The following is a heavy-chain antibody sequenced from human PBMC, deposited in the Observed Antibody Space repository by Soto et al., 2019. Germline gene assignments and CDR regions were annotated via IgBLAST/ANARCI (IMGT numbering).Heavy chain of an antibody. CDR3: ARTGGMDV. CDR1: GGSFSGYY. CDR2: INYSGST. Sequence: QVQLQQWGAGLLKPSETLSLTCAVYGGSFSGYYWSWLRQPPGKGPEWIGEINYSGSTKYNPSLESRVTTSVDTSKNQLSLKLNSVSAADTAVYYCARTGGMDVWSQGATVTVSS. V-gene: IGHV4-34*01. J-gene: IGHJ6*02.